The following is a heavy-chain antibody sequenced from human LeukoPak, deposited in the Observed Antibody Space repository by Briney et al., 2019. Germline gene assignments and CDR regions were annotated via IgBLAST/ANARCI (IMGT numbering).Heavy chain of an antibody. D-gene: IGHD2-2*01. CDR3: ANPVVPAAPVAFDI. J-gene: IGHJ3*02. CDR1: GFTFSSYG. Sequence: GGSLRLSCAASGFTFSSYGLHWVRQAPGKGLEWVAVISYDGSNKYYADSVKGRFTISRDNSKNTLYLQMNSLRAEDTAVYYCANPVVPAAPVAFDIWGQGTMVTVSS. V-gene: IGHV3-30*18. CDR2: ISYDGSNK.